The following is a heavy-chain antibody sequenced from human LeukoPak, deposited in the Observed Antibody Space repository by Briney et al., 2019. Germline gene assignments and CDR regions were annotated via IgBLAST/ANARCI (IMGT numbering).Heavy chain of an antibody. CDR3: ARDSGWYKYWFDP. D-gene: IGHD6-19*01. J-gene: IGHJ5*02. V-gene: IGHV4-30-2*01. CDR2: IYHSGST. CDR1: GGFISSGGYS. Sequence: SQTLSLTCAVSGGFISSGGYSWSWIRQPPGKGLEWIGYIYHSGSTYYNPSLKSRVTISVDRSKNQFSLKLSSVTAADTAVYYCARDSGWYKYWFDPWGQGTLVTVSS.